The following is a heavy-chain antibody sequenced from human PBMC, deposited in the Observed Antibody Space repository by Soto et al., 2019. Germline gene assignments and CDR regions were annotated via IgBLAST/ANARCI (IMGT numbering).Heavy chain of an antibody. V-gene: IGHV1-2*04. CDR3: ARGSVGPTTDFDY. Sequence: SLKVACKAAGYTFTGFHIHWLRQAPGQGLEWMGWINPNGGGRNYAQKFQGWVTMTRDTSISTAYMELSRLKSDDTAVYYCARGSVGPTTDFDYWGQGTLVTVS. J-gene: IGHJ4*02. CDR2: INPNGGGR. CDR1: GYTFTGFH. D-gene: IGHD1-26*01.